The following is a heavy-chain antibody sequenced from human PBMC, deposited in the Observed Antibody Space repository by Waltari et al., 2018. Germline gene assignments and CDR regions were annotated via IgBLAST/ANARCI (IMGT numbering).Heavy chain of an antibody. Sequence: EVQLVQSGAEVKKPGESLKISCKGSGYSFTSYWIGWVRQMPGKGLEWMGIIYPGDSDTRYSPAFQGKVTISADNALSTAYLQGSSLKASDTAMEYCATSVEGATGRGAAFDIWGQGTMVTVSS. CDR2: IYPGDSDT. D-gene: IGHD1-26*01. CDR3: ATSVEGATGRGAAFDI. V-gene: IGHV5-51*03. J-gene: IGHJ3*02. CDR1: GYSFTSYW.